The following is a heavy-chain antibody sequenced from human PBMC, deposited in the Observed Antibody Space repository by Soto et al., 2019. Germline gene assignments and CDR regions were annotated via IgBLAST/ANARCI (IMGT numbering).Heavy chain of an antibody. CDR1: GYTFTSYA. V-gene: IGHV1-3*01. D-gene: IGHD3-10*01. CDR2: INAGNGNT. Sequence: ASVKVSCKASGYTFTSYAMHWVRQAPGQRLEWMGWINAGNGNTKYSQKFQGRVTITRDTSASTAYMELSSLRSEDTAVYYCARDPPNFRGVIKSLDYWGQGTLVTAPQ. CDR3: ARDPPNFRGVIKSLDY. J-gene: IGHJ4*02.